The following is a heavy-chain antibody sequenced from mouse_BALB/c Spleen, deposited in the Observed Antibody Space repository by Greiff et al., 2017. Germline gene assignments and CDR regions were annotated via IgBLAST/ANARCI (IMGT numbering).Heavy chain of an antibody. Sequence: QVQLQQSGPGLVAPSQSLSITCTVSGFSLTGYGVNWVRQPPGKGLEWLGMLWGDGSTDYNSALKSRLSISKDNSKSQVFLKMNSLQTDDTARYYCARVNDYFDYWGQGTTLTVSS. J-gene: IGHJ2*01. V-gene: IGHV2-6-7*01. CDR2: LWGDGST. CDR1: GFSLTGYG. CDR3: ARVNDYFDY.